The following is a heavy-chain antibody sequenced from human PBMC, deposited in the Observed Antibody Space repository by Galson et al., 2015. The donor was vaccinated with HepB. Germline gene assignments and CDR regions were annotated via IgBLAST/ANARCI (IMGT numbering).Heavy chain of an antibody. D-gene: IGHD3-3*01. CDR3: AREGAYDFWSGYSAWVYYYYYYMDV. V-gene: IGHV1-2*06. J-gene: IGHJ6*03. CDR1: GYTFTGYY. CDR2: INPNSGGT. Sequence: SVKVSCKASGYTFTGYYMHWVRQAPGQGLEWMGRINPNSGGTNYAQKFQGRVTMTRDTSISTAYMELSRLRSDDTAVYYCAREGAYDFWSGYSAWVYYYYYYMDVWGKGTTVTVSS.